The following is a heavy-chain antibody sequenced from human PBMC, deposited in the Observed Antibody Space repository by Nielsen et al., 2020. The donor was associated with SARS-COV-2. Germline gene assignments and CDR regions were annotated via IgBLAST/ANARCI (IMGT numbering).Heavy chain of an antibody. CDR1: GFTFSSYA. V-gene: IGHV3-64*01. CDR3: ARERGGVGATDF. D-gene: IGHD1-26*01. CDR2: ISSNGGST. Sequence: GGSLRLSCAASGFTFSSYAMHWVRQAPGKGLEYVSAISSNGGSTYYANSVKGRFTISRDNSKNTLYLQMGSLRAEGMAVYYCARERGGVGATDFWGQGTLVTVSS. J-gene: IGHJ4*02.